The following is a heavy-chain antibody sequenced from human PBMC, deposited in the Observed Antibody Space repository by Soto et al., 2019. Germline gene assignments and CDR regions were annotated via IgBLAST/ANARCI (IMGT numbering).Heavy chain of an antibody. J-gene: IGHJ6*02. D-gene: IGHD3-22*01. Sequence: QVQLVQSGAEVKKPGSSVKVSCKASGGTFSSYAISWVRQAPGQGLEWMGGIIPIFVTANYAQKFQGRVTITADESTSTAYMELSSLRSEDTAVYYCARAGYYYDSSGYYAVHYYYYGMDVWGQGTTVTVSS. CDR3: ARAGYYYDSSGYYAVHYYYYGMDV. CDR2: IIPIFVTA. V-gene: IGHV1-69*01. CDR1: GGTFSSYA.